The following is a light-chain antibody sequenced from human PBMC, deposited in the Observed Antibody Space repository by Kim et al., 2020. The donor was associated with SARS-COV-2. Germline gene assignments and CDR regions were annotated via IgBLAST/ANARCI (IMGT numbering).Light chain of an antibody. CDR2: KAS. CDR1: QSISSW. Sequence: TPSASVGDRVTMTCRASQSISSWFAWYQQKPGKAPMLLIYKASSLESGVPSRFSGSGSGTEFTLTSSSLQPDDFATNYCQQSGRTFGQGTKVDIK. CDR3: QQSGRT. V-gene: IGKV1-5*03. J-gene: IGKJ1*01.